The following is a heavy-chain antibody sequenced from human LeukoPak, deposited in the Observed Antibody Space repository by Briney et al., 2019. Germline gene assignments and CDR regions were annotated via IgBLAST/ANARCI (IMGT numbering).Heavy chain of an antibody. D-gene: IGHD2-15*01. J-gene: IGHJ1*01. CDR1: GFTFSDYY. V-gene: IGHV3-11*06. CDR3: ARVGCSGGTCYNGH. CDR2: IVSSRSYT. Sequence: KPGGSLRLSCAASGFTFSDYYMSWIRQAPGKGLEWVSYIVSSRSYTNYADSVKGRFTISRDNAKNSLYLQMNSLRAEDTAVYYCARVGCSGGTCYNGHWGQGTLVTVSS.